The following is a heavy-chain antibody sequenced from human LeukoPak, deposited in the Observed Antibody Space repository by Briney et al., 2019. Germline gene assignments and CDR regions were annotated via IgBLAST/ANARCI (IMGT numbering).Heavy chain of an antibody. CDR3: ARGVVVLPAFDN. J-gene: IGHJ4*02. CDR2: IYYGGST. D-gene: IGHD2-15*01. V-gene: IGHV4-31*03. Sequence: PSETLSLTCIVSGDSISSGYYRSWIRPLPGKGLEWIGYIYYGGSTFYSPSLKSRVTISVDPSKNQFSLELSSVTAADTAVYYCARGVVVLPAFDNWGQGTLVTVSS. CDR1: GDSISSGYY.